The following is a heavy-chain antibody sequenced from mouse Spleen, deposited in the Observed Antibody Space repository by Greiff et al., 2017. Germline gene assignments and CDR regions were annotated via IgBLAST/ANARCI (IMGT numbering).Heavy chain of an antibody. Sequence: QVQLQQPGAELVKPGASVKLSCKASGYTFTSYWLQWVKQRPGQGLEWIGEIDPSDSYTNYNQKFKGKATLTVDTSSSTAYMQLSSLTSEDSAVYYSAPVTTIDVGVFAYWGQGTLVTVSS. J-gene: IGHJ3*01. D-gene: IGHD1-1*01. CDR3: APVTTIDVGVFAY. CDR1: GYTFTSYW. CDR2: IDPSDSYT. V-gene: IGHV1-50*01.